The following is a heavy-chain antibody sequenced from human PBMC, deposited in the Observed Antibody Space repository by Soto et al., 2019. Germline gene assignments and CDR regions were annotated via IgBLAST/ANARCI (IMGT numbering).Heavy chain of an antibody. V-gene: IGHV3-23*01. D-gene: IGHD3-3*01. CDR3: ARGHFGVTMDV. CDR1: EFTFSSYS. J-gene: IGHJ6*02. Sequence: EVQLLESGGGLVQPGGSLRLSCAASEFTFSSYSMIWVRKAPGKGLEWVSGVNGGGAITYYAESVKGRFTISRDNSKNTLYLQMNSLRAEDTAVFYCARGHFGVTMDVWGQGTTVTVSS. CDR2: VNGGGAIT.